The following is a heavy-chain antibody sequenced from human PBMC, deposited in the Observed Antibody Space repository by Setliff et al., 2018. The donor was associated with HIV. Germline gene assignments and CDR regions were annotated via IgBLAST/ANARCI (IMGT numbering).Heavy chain of an antibody. Sequence: SETLSLTCAVYGGSFSAYYWSWIRQPPGKGLEWIGEINHSGSTAYDPSLKSRVAVSVDTSKNQFSLKLRSVAAADTAVYFCARAEAGAFDIWGPGTMVTVSS. V-gene: IGHV4-34*01. J-gene: IGHJ3*02. CDR1: GGSFSAYY. CDR2: INHSGST. D-gene: IGHD6-19*01. CDR3: ARAEAGAFDI.